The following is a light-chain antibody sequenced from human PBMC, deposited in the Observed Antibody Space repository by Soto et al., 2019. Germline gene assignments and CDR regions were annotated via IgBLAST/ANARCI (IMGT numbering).Light chain of an antibody. V-gene: IGLV2-23*01. J-gene: IGLJ2*01. CDR2: EGS. CDR1: SSDVGSYKF. Sequence: QSALTQPASVSGSPGQSTTISCTGTSSDVGSYKFVSWYQQHPGKAPKLMIYEGSKRPSGVSNRFSGSKSGNSASLTISGLQAEDEADYFCCSYAGSGVVFGGGTKVTVL. CDR3: CSYAGSGVV.